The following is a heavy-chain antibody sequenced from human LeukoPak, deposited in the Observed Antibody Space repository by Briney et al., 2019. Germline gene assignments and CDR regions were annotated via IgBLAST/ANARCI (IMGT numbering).Heavy chain of an antibody. CDR1: GFTFSSYW. CDR3: ARDGGYYYDSSGHYYFDY. J-gene: IGHJ4*02. CDR2: INTDGSST. V-gene: IGHV3-74*01. Sequence: PGGSLRLSCAASGFTFSSYWMHWVRQAPGKGLVWVSRINTDGSSTSYADSVKGRFTISRDNAKNTLYLQMNSLRAEDTAVYYCARDGGYYYDSSGHYYFDYWGQGTLVTVSS. D-gene: IGHD3-22*01.